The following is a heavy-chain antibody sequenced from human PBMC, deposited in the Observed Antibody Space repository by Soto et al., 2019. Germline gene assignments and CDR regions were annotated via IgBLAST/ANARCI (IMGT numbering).Heavy chain of an antibody. D-gene: IGHD2-2*01. CDR2: IYYSGST. V-gene: IGHV4-31*03. J-gene: IGHJ4*02. Sequence: SETLSLTYTVSGGSISSGGYYWSWIRQHPGKGLEWIGYIYYSGSTYYNPSLKSRVTISVDTSKNQFSLKLSSVTAADTAVYYCARGAEDQPFDYWGQGTLVTVSS. CDR3: ARGAEDQPFDY. CDR1: GGSISSGGYY.